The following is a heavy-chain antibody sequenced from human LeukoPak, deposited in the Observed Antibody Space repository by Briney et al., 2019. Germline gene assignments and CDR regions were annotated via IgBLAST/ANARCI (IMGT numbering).Heavy chain of an antibody. CDR1: GFTFSGHW. D-gene: IGHD3-22*01. V-gene: IGHV3-7*01. CDR3: AKDQYYYDSSGYYTDDAFNI. CDR2: IKEDGSKK. J-gene: IGHJ3*02. Sequence: PGGSLRLSCAASGFTFSGHWMTWVRQAPGKGLEWVANIKEDGSKKNYVDSVKGRFTISRDNSKNTLYLQMNSLRAEDTAVYYCAKDQYYYDSSGYYTDDAFNIWGQGTMVTVSS.